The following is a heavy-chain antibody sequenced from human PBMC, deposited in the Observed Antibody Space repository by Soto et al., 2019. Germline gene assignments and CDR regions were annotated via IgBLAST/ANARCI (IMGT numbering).Heavy chain of an antibody. Sequence: QPGGSLRLSCAASGFPFSNHAMIWVRQAPGKGLEWVSGISDGGDLIYYADSVKGRFSMSRDNPENMLYLQMTNLRAEDTAIYFCAKRQGTGLAAKNFDFWGQGTLVTVSS. CDR2: ISDGGDLI. CDR3: AKRQGTGLAAKNFDF. J-gene: IGHJ4*02. V-gene: IGHV3-23*01. D-gene: IGHD2-15*01. CDR1: GFPFSNHA.